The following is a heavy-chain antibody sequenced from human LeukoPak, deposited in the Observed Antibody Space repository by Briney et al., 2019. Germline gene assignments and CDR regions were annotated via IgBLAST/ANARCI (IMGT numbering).Heavy chain of an antibody. V-gene: IGHV3-30*18. D-gene: IGHD2/OR15-2a*01. CDR1: GFTFSIYG. CDR2: LAGDGVNI. Sequence: GGSLRLSCAASGFTFSIYGMHWVRQAPGKGLEWVALLAGDGVNIFYADSVKGRFTISRDNSKNTLYLQMNSLRPEDTAVYYCAKAAMYSNRWTPFDDWGQGTLVTVSS. CDR3: AKAAMYSNRWTPFDD. J-gene: IGHJ4*02.